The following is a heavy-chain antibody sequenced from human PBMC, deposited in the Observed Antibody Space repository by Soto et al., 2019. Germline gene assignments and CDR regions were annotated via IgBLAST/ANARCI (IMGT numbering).Heavy chain of an antibody. D-gene: IGHD4-17*01. Sequence: GASVKVSCKASGYTFTSYYMHWVRQAPGQGLEWMGRIIPILGIANYAQKFQGRVTITADKSTSTAYMELSSLRSEDTAVYYCASMTTVTPDAFDIWGQGTMVTVSS. CDR1: GYTFTSYY. CDR2: IIPILGIA. J-gene: IGHJ3*02. V-gene: IGHV1-69*02. CDR3: ASMTTVTPDAFDI.